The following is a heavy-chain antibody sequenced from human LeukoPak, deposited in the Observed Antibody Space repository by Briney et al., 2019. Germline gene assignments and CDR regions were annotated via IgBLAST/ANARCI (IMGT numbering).Heavy chain of an antibody. V-gene: IGHV3-11*01. CDR3: ARGKRRFDY. CDR2: ISGSGSSM. Sequence: PGGSLRLSCAASGFSFSESYMSWIRQTPGRGLEWVAYISGSGSSMYCADAVKGRFTISRDNARNSLYLYMSSLRADDTAVFYCARGKRRFDYWGQGTLVTVSS. J-gene: IGHJ4*02. CDR1: GFSFSESY.